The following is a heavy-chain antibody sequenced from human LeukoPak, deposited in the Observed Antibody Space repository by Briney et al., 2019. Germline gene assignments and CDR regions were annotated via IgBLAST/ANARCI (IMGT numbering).Heavy chain of an antibody. CDR2: ISSSSSYI. V-gene: IGHV3-21*01. CDR1: GFTFSGSN. D-gene: IGHD1-26*01. Sequence: GGSLRLSCVASGFTFSGSNMNWVRQAPGKGLEWVSSISSSSSYIYYADSVKGRFTISRDNAKNSLYLQMNSLRAEDTAVYYCARGSYSGSYFDYWGQGTLVTVSS. CDR3: ARGSYSGSYFDY. J-gene: IGHJ4*02.